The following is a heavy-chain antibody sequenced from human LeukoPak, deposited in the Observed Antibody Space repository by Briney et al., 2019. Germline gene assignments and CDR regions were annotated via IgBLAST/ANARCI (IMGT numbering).Heavy chain of an antibody. CDR3: ARAKHSGSSGNWFDP. Sequence: PSETLSLTCTVSGGSISSYYWSWIRQPPGKGLEWIGYIYYSGSTIYNPSLKSRVTISVDTSKNQFSLKLSSVTAADTAVYYCARAKHSGSSGNWFDPWGQGTLVTVSS. V-gene: IGHV4-59*01. D-gene: IGHD6-6*01. CDR2: IYYSGST. J-gene: IGHJ5*02. CDR1: GGSISSYY.